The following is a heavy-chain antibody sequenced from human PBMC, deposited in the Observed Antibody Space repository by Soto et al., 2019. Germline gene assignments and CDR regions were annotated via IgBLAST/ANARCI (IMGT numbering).Heavy chain of an antibody. D-gene: IGHD2-15*01. CDR2: IYYSGST. CDR3: ARPGDCSGGSCYPNPGNAFDI. Sequence: QLQLQESGPGLVKPSETLSLTCTVSGGSISSSSYYWGWIRQPPGKGLEWIGSIYYSGSTYYNPSLKSRVTISVDTSKNQSSLKLSSVTAADTAVYYCARPGDCSGGSCYPNPGNAFDIWGQGTMVTVSS. V-gene: IGHV4-39*01. CDR1: GGSISSSSYY. J-gene: IGHJ3*02.